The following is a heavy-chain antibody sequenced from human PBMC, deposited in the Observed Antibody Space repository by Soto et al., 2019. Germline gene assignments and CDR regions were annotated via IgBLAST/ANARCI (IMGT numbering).Heavy chain of an antibody. J-gene: IGHJ4*02. V-gene: IGHV3-30-3*01. Sequence: QVQLVESGGGVVQPGRSLRLSCAASGFTVSSYTMHWVRQAPGQGLEWVAVISSDGNHKYYTDSVKGRFTISRDTSTNTLYQDMNSLRAEDTAVYYCTRWEQPLFDYWGQGTLVTVSS. CDR1: GFTVSSYT. CDR2: ISSDGNHK. CDR3: TRWEQPLFDY. D-gene: IGHD1-26*01.